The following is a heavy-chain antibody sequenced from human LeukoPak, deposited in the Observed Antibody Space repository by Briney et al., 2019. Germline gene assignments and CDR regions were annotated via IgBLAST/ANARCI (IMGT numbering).Heavy chain of an antibody. CDR2: ISYDGSNK. V-gene: IGHV3-30*18. Sequence: GGSLRLSCAASGFTFSSYGMHWVRQAPGKGLEWVAVISYDGSNKYYADSVKGRFTISRDNSKHTLYLQMTILRAEDTAVYYGAKERGLTGEVYYFDYWGQGTLVTVSS. CDR1: GFTFSSYG. CDR3: AKERGLTGEVYYFDY. J-gene: IGHJ4*02. D-gene: IGHD7-27*01.